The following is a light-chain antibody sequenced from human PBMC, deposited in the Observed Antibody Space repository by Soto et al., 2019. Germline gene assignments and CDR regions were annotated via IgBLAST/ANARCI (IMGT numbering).Light chain of an antibody. CDR1: SSDVGAYNY. J-gene: IGLJ1*01. CDR3: SSKRGGTYV. CDR2: DVS. Sequence: QSALTQPASVSGSRGQSITISCTGTSSDVGAYNYVSWYQQHPGKAPILMIYDVSNRPSGVSNRFSGSKSGNTASLTISGLQAEDEADYYCSSKRGGTYVFGTGTKLTVL. V-gene: IGLV2-14*03.